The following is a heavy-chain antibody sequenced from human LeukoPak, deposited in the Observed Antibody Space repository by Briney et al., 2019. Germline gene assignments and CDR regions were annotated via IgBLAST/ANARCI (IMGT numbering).Heavy chain of an antibody. Sequence: GGSLRRSCAASEFTLSNYGMHWVRQAQGKGLKWLAFIRYDGSNKYYADSVKGRFTISRDNSKNTLYLQMNSLRAEDTAVYYCAKEIWPTVTIPGRTYFDYWGQGALATVSS. J-gene: IGHJ4*02. D-gene: IGHD4-17*01. CDR1: EFTLSNYG. V-gene: IGHV3-30*02. CDR2: IRYDGSNK. CDR3: AKEIWPTVTIPGRTYFDY.